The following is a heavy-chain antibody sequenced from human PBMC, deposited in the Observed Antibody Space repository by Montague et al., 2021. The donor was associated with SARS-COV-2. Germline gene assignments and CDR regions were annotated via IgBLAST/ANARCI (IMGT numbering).Heavy chain of an antibody. D-gene: IGHD3-10*01. V-gene: IGHV4-34*01. CDR1: GGSFRGYF. J-gene: IGHJ5*02. Sequence: SETLSLTCAVRGGSFRGYFWSWIRQSPGKGLEWIGEINHSGSTNYNPSLKSRVTISADTSQNQFSLKLSSVTAADTAVYYCARDLRRGFDPWGQGTLVTVSS. CDR2: INHSGST. CDR3: ARDLRRGFDP.